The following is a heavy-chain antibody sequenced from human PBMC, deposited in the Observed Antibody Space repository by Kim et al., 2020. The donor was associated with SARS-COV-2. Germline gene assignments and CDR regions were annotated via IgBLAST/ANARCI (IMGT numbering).Heavy chain of an antibody. Sequence: GGSLRLSCAASGFTFSSYGMHWVRQAPGKGLEWVAVISYDGSNKYYADSVKGRFTISRDNSKNTLYLQMNSLRAEDTAVYYCAKDQASIAAHYYYYYGMDVWGQGTTVTVSS. CDR3: AKDQASIAAHYYYYYGMDV. J-gene: IGHJ6*02. D-gene: IGHD6-6*01. CDR1: GFTFSSYG. V-gene: IGHV3-30*18. CDR2: ISYDGSNK.